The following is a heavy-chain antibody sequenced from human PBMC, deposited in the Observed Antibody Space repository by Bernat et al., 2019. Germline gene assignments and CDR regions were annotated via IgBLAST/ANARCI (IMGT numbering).Heavy chain of an antibody. D-gene: IGHD6-13*01. Sequence: EVQLVESGGGLVQPGRSLRLSCTASGFTFGDYAMSWFRQAPGKGPEWVGFIRSKAYGGTTEYAASVKGRFTISRDDSKSIAYLQMNSLKTEDTAVYYCTRGLVRSSWVTPFVYWGQGTLVTVSS. J-gene: IGHJ4*02. V-gene: IGHV3-49*03. CDR1: GFTFGDYA. CDR3: TRGLVRSSWVTPFVY. CDR2: IRSKAYGGTT.